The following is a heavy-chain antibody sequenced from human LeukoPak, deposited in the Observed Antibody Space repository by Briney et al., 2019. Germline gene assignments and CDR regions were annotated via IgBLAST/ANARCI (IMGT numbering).Heavy chain of an antibody. J-gene: IGHJ4*02. CDR1: GFTFSSYG. CDR3: AKDDSFGGYGDLIDY. D-gene: IGHD4-17*01. CDR2: IRYDGSNK. V-gene: IGHV3-30*02. Sequence: GGSLRLSCAASGFTFSSYGMHWVRQAPGKGLEWVAFIRYDGSNKYYADSVKGRFTISRDNSKNTLYLQMNSLRTEDTAVYYCAKDDSFGGYGDLIDYWGQGSLVTVSS.